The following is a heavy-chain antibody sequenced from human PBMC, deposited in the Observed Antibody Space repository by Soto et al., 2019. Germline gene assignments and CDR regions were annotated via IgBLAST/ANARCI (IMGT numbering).Heavy chain of an antibody. V-gene: IGHV2-26*01. J-gene: IGHJ4*02. CDR3: ARALIQADSAVSHFASDD. D-gene: IGHD2-8*02. Sequence: CGPTMVNTAAILTLTCSVAGFSLSDTRMGVSWIRQAPGKALDGLAHISSHDDKSYSTSLKSRLTMSKDTSKSQVVLRMTNTASVDTGRYSSARALIQADSAVSHFASDDWCPGTLAT. CDR1: GFSLSDTRMG. CDR2: ISSHDDK.